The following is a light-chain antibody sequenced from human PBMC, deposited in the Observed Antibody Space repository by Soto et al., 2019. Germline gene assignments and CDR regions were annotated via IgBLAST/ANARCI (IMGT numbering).Light chain of an antibody. CDR2: DAS. V-gene: IGKV1-5*01. CDR3: QQSYSTFWT. J-gene: IGKJ1*01. CDR1: QSISSW. Sequence: DIQMTQSPSTLSASVGDRVTITCRASQSISSWLAWYQQKPGKAPKLLIYDASSLESGVPSRFSGSGSGTEFTLTISSLQPEDFATYYCQQSYSTFWTFGQGTKLDIK.